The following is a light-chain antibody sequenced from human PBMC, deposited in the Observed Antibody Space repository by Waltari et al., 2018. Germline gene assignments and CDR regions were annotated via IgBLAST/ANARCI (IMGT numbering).Light chain of an antibody. J-gene: IGLJ3*02. CDR3: AVWDNTLDGWV. Sequence: QSVLTQPPSASGTPGQRVTISCFGSTSNIGSNIVNWYQQLPGTAPKLLIDNNDHRPSGVPDRFSGSKSGTSASLAISGLQSEDEADYYCAVWDNTLDGWVFGGGTKLTVL. CDR2: NND. CDR1: TSNIGSNI. V-gene: IGLV1-44*01.